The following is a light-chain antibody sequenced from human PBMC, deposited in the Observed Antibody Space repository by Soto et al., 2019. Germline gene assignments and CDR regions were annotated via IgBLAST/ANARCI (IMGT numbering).Light chain of an antibody. V-gene: IGKV3-15*01. CDR3: QQYSKCPPT. J-gene: IGKJ5*01. Sequence: EIVMTQSPVTLSMSPGERAALSCRASQNVNNNLAWYQQKPGQAPRLLIYGVSARGTGVPARFSGSGSGTEFTFTISSLQSEDFAVYYCQQYSKCPPTFGRGTRLEIK. CDR1: QNVNNN. CDR2: GVS.